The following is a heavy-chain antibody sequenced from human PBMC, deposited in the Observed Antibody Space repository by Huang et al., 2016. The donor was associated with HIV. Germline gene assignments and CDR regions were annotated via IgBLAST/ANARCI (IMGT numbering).Heavy chain of an antibody. V-gene: IGHV1-69*01. J-gene: IGHJ4*02. D-gene: IGHD3-22*01. CDR2: NNPNLGTS. Sequence: QVQLVQSGAEVKKPGSSVKVSCKATGGTFSKFAVGWVRQAPGQGFEWMGRNNPNLGTSNYAQKFQGRVTITADESTTTAYMELSSLRSEDTAVYYCASIDYYDTSGPQRGYFDNWGQGALVTVSS. CDR3: ASIDYYDTSGPQRGYFDN. CDR1: GGTFSKFA.